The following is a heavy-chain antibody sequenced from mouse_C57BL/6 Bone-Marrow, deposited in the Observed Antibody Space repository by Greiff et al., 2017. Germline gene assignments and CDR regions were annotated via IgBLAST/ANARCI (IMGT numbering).Heavy chain of an antibody. J-gene: IGHJ3*01. CDR1: GFNIKDYY. Sequence: DVKLQESGAELVRPGASVKLSCTASGFNIKDYYMHWVKQRPEQGLEWIGRIDPEDGDTEYAPKFQGKATMTADPSSNTAYLQLSSLTSEDTAVYYCTTWGGYDQDWFAYWGQGTLVTVSA. D-gene: IGHD2-2*01. CDR3: TTWGGYDQDWFAY. V-gene: IGHV14-1*01. CDR2: IDPEDGDT.